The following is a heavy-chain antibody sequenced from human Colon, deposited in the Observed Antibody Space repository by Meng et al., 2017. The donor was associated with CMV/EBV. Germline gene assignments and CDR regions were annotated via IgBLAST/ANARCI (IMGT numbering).Heavy chain of an antibody. Sequence: GESLKISCAASGFSVSDSYMTWVRHLPGMGLEWISIIFSGGSTYYADSVRGRFTISRDNSENTLHLQMNNLRAEDTAMYYCGRDSLGVVAATDWGRGTQVTVSS. CDR3: GRDSLGVVAATD. V-gene: IGHV3-53*01. J-gene: IGHJ4*02. D-gene: IGHD3-16*01. CDR2: IFSGGST. CDR1: GFSVSDSY.